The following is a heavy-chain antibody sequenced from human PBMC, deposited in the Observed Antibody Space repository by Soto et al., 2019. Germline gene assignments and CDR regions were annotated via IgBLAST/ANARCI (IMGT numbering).Heavy chain of an antibody. D-gene: IGHD5-18*01. CDR1: GGTFSSYA. CDR2: IIPIFGTA. V-gene: IGHV1-69*13. J-gene: IGHJ4*02. CDR3: ALLGHTAMAPFDY. Sequence: GASVKVSCKASGGTFSSYAISWVRQAPGQGLEWMGGIIPIFGTANYAQKFQGRVTITADESTSTAYMELSSLRSEDTAVYYCALLGHTAMAPFDYWGQGTLVTVSS.